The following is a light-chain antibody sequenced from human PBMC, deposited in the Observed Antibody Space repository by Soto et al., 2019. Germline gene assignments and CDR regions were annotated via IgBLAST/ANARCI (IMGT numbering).Light chain of an antibody. J-gene: IGKJ1*01. CDR1: QSVSSSW. CDR2: GAS. CDR3: QQYGGPPWT. V-gene: IGKV3-20*01. Sequence: EIVLTQSPGTLSLSPGERATLSCRASQSVSSSWLAWYQQKPGQAPRLLIYGASSRATGVPDSFSGSGSGTDFTLAITRLEPEDSAVFYCQQYGGPPWTFGQGTKVEIK.